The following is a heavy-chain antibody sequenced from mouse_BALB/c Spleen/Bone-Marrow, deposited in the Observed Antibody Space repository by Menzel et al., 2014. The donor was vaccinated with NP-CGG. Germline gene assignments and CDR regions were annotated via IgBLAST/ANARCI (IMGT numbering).Heavy chain of an antibody. CDR1: GYTFTEYI. V-gene: IGHV1-62-2*01. D-gene: IGHD1-1*01. Sequence: QVHVKQSGAGLAKPGASVKLSCKASGYTFTEYIIHWVKQRSGQGLEWIGWFYPGSGSIKYNEKFKGKATLTADKSSSTVYMELSRLTSEDSAVYFCARHEGSYGSSYFDYWGQGTTLTVSS. CDR3: ARHEGSYGSSYFDY. CDR2: FYPGSGSI. J-gene: IGHJ2*01.